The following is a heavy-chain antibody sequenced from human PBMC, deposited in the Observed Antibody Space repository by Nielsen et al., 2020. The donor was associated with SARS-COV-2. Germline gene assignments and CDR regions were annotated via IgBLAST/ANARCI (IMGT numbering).Heavy chain of an antibody. CDR3: ARDQVGSSAGYFDY. Sequence: GGSLRLSCAASGFTFSSYAMHWVRQAPGKGLEWVAVISYDGSNKYYADSVKGRFTISRDNSKNTLYLQMNSLRAEDTAVYYCARDQVGSSAGYFDYWGQGTLVTSPQ. CDR1: GFTFSSYA. V-gene: IGHV3-30-3*01. CDR2: ISYDGSNK. D-gene: IGHD6-6*01. J-gene: IGHJ4*02.